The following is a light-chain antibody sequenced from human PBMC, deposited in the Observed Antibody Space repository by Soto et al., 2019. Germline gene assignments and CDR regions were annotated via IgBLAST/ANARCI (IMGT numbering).Light chain of an antibody. Sequence: EIVLTQSPGILSLSPGERATLSCRASQSVGSTYLGWYQQKPGQAPRLLINGASSRATGIPDRFSGSGSGTHFTLTISRLAPEDFAVYYCQQYGSTAFTFGPGTKVDIK. V-gene: IGKV3-20*01. CDR3: QQYGSTAFT. CDR1: QSVGSTY. CDR2: GAS. J-gene: IGKJ3*01.